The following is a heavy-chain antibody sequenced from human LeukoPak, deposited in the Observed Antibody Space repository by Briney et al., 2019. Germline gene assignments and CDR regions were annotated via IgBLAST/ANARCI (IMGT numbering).Heavy chain of an antibody. CDR3: AREGMGGARRAFDI. CDR2: INPNSGGT. D-gene: IGHD1-26*01. V-gene: IGHV1-2*02. J-gene: IGHJ3*02. CDR1: GYTFTGYY. Sequence: GASVKVSCKASGYTFTGYYMHWVRQAPGQGLEWKGWINPNSGGTNYAQKFQGRVTMTRDTSISTAYMELSRLRSDDTAVYYCAREGMGGARRAFDIWGQGTMVTVSS.